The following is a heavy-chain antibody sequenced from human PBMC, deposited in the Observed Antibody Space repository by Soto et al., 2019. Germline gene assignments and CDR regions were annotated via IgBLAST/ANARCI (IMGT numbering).Heavy chain of an antibody. J-gene: IGHJ6*02. CDR2: INTYNGNT. Sequence: QVQLVQSGAEVKNPGASVKVSCKTPGYTFTSYGIGWARQAPGQGLEWMGWINTYNGNTNYAQNLQGRVTLTTDTSTSTAYMELRSLRSNDTAIYYCAMVDVYVTPSPQDVWGQGTTVTVSS. CDR1: GYTFTSYG. CDR3: AMVDVYVTPSPQDV. V-gene: IGHV1-18*01. D-gene: IGHD3-16*01.